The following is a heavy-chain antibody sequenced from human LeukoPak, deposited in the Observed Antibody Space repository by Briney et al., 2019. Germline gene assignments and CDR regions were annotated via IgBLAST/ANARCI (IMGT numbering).Heavy chain of an antibody. D-gene: IGHD3-10*01. Sequence: SETLSLTCTVSGGSISSSSYYWGWIRQPPGKGLEWIGSIYYSGSTYYNPSLKSRVTISVDTSKNQFSLRLSSVTAADTAVYDCARRPYGSGSAFYYFDYWGQGTLVTVSS. CDR1: GGSISSSSYY. J-gene: IGHJ4*02. CDR3: ARRPYGSGSAFYYFDY. V-gene: IGHV4-39*01. CDR2: IYYSGST.